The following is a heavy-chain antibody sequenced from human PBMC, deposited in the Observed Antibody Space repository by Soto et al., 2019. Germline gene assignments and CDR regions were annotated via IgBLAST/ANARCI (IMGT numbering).Heavy chain of an antibody. CDR1: GGSFSGYY. D-gene: IGHD3-10*01. V-gene: IGHV4-34*01. J-gene: IGHJ3*02. CDR2: INHSGST. CDR3: ARGAPQVLWFGELLLAFDI. Sequence: QVQLQQWGAGLLKPSETLSLTCAVYGGSFSGYYWSWIRQPPGKGLEWIGEINHSGSTNYNPSLKSRVTISVDTSKNQCSLKLSSVPAADTAVYYCARGAPQVLWFGELLLAFDIWGQGTMVTVSS.